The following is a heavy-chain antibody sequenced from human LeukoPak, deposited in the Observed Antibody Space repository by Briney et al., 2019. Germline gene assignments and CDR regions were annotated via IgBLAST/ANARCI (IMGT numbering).Heavy chain of an antibody. J-gene: IGHJ4*02. Sequence: GGSLRLSCAASGFTFSSYAIYWVRQAPGKGLEWVGRIKSKTDGGTTDYAAPVKGRFTISRDDSKNTLYLQMNSLKTEDTAVYYCTTDGDSSGSLPFDYWGQGTLVTVSS. CDR3: TTDGDSSGSLPFDY. D-gene: IGHD6-19*01. CDR2: IKSKTDGGTT. V-gene: IGHV3-15*01. CDR1: GFTFSSYA.